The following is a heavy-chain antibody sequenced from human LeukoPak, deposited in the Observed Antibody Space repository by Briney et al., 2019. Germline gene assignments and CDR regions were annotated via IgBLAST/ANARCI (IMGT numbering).Heavy chain of an antibody. Sequence: GGSLRLSCVASGFTFSSYWMSWVRQAPGKGLEWVANIKPDGSDKFYVDSVKGRFTISRDNAKNSVYLQMNSLRVEETAVYYCARGGSDYWGQGTLVTVSS. CDR2: IKPDGSDK. V-gene: IGHV3-7*01. CDR1: GFTFSSYW. D-gene: IGHD2-15*01. J-gene: IGHJ4*02. CDR3: ARGGSDY.